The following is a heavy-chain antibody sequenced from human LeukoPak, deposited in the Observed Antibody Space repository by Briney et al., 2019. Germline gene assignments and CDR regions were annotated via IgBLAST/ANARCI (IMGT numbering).Heavy chain of an antibody. CDR2: IYYSGST. J-gene: IGHJ4*02. D-gene: IGHD7-27*01. Sequence: SETLSLTCTVSGGSISSYYWSWIRQPPGKGLEWIGYIYYSGSTNYNPSLKSRVTISVDTSKNQFSLKLSSVTAADTAVYYCARSLTGDPPRFDYWGQGTLVTVSS. CDR3: ARSLTGDPPRFDY. V-gene: IGHV4-59*08. CDR1: GGSISSYY.